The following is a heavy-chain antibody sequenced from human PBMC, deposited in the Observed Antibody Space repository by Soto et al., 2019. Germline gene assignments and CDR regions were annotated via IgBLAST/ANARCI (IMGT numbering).Heavy chain of an antibody. CDR3: AKDKVEMGRSWPSY. Sequence: QVQLVESGGGVVQPGRSLRLSCAPSGFTFSSYGLHWVRQAPGKGLEWVALISWDGRNKYYADSVKGRFTISRDNPKSALYLQMNSLRGEDTAVYYCAKDKVEMGRSWPSYWGQGTLVTVSS. CDR2: ISWDGRNK. D-gene: IGHD1-26*01. CDR1: GFTFSSYG. V-gene: IGHV3-30*18. J-gene: IGHJ4*02.